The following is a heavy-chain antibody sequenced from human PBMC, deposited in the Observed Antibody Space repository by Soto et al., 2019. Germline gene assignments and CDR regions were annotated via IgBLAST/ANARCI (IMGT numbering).Heavy chain of an antibody. V-gene: IGHV4-38-2*01. CDR2: IYHAGSV. J-gene: IGHJ6*02. CDR3: ARTFDYYGMDV. Sequence: PSETLSLTCAVSGYSIGSGYYLAWIRQSPGKGLEWIGSIYHAGSVYYNPSLNGRVALSMDTSKNHFPLKLTSVTAADTAAYYCARTFDYYGMDVWGQGTTVTVSS. CDR1: GYSIGSGYY.